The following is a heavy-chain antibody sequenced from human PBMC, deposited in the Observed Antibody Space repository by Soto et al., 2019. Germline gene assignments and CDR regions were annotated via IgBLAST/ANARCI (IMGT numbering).Heavy chain of an antibody. CDR2: INGGDGNT. V-gene: IGHV1-3*01. CDR1: GYTFSDYV. CDR3: ARWPTTTEHGERLDP. J-gene: IGHJ5*02. Sequence: VSVKVSCKASGYTFSDYVMHWVRQAPGQRLEWMGWINGGDGNTKYSQKFQGRVTITRDTSATTAYVELSSLTSEDTAMYYCARWPTTTEHGERLDPWGKGTLVTVSS. D-gene: IGHD3-10*01.